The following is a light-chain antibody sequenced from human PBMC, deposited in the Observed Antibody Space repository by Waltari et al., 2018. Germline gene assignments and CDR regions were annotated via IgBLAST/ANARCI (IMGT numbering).Light chain of an antibody. J-gene: IGLJ1*01. Sequence: QSALTQPASVSGSPGQSITISCTGTSSDLGAYNFVSWYQKHPGKAPKVMIYDVYTLPSGVSTRFSGSKSGNTASLPISGLQAEDEADYYCSSYTTGSTRYVFGSGTKVTVL. CDR2: DVY. V-gene: IGLV2-14*03. CDR3: SSYTTGSTRYV. CDR1: SSDLGAYNF.